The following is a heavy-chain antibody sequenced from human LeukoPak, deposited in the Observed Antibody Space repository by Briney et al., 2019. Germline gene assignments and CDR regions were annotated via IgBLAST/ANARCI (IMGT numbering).Heavy chain of an antibody. CDR1: GGSFSGYY. CDR2: INHSGST. Sequence: PSETLSLTCAVYGGSFSGYYWSWIRQPPGKGLEWIGEINHSGSTNYNPSLKSRVTISVDTSKNQFSLKLSSVTAADTAVYYCARRRRGSGSYTDYWGQGTLVTVSS. CDR3: ARRRRGSGSYTDY. J-gene: IGHJ4*02. D-gene: IGHD3-10*01. V-gene: IGHV4-34*01.